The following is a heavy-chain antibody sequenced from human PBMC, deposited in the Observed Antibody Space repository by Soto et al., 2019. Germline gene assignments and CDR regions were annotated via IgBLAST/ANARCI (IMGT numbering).Heavy chain of an antibody. V-gene: IGHV3-21*01. D-gene: IGHD5-12*01. J-gene: IGHJ4*02. CDR2: ISSSSSYI. Sequence: EVQLVESGGGLVKPGGSLRLSCAASGFTFSSYSMNWVRQAPGKGLEWVSSISSSSSYIYYADSVKGRFTISRDNAKNSLYLQMNSQRAEDTAVYYCASGVPNKYSGYEYWGQGTLVTVSS. CDR1: GFTFSSYS. CDR3: ASGVPNKYSGYEY.